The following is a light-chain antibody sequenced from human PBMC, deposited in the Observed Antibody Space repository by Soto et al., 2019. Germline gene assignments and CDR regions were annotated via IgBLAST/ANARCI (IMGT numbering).Light chain of an antibody. J-gene: IGLJ2*01. V-gene: IGLV2-23*01. CDR1: SSDVGSYNL. Sequence: QSVLTQPASVSGSPGQSITISCTGTSSDVGSYNLVSWYQQHPGKAPKLMIYEGSKRPSGVSNRFSGSKSGNTASLTISGLQAEDEADYYCCSYAVQGVFGGGTQLTVL. CDR2: EGS. CDR3: CSYAVQGV.